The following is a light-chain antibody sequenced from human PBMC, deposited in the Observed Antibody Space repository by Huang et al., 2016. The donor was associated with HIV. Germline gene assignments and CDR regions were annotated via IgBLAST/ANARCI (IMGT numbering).Light chain of an antibody. CDR3: QQYNNWPPGT. CDR1: QSVSSN. CDR2: GAF. V-gene: IGKV3-15*01. J-gene: IGKJ1*01. Sequence: EIVMTQSPATLSVSPGERATLSCRASQSVSSNLAWYQQKPGQAPRLLIYGAFTRATGIPARLSGGGSGTEFTLTISSLQSEDFAVYYCQQYNNWPPGTFGQGTKVEIK.